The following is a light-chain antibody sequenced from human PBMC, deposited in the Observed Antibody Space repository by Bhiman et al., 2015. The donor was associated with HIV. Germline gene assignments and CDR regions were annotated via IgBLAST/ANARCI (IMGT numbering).Light chain of an antibody. Sequence: QSALTQPASVSGSPGQSITISCTGTGSDVGGYNHVSWYQQHPGKAPKLMIYDVSNRPSGVSNRFSGSKSGNTASLTISGLQAEDEADYYCSSYTTSSTLFGGGTDLTVL. V-gene: IGLV2-14*03. CDR3: SSYTTSSTL. CDR2: DVS. J-gene: IGLJ3*02. CDR1: GSDVGGYNH.